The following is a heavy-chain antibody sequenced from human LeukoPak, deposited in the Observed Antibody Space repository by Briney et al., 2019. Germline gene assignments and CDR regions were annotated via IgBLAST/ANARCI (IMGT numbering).Heavy chain of an antibody. Sequence: GGSLRLSCAASGFTFDDYGMSWVRQAPGKGLEWVLGISFSGRSTNYADSVKGRFIISRDNSNNTLYLQMNSLRAEDTAVYYCAKDREKAVGATIFDHWGQGTLVTVSS. D-gene: IGHD1-26*01. CDR2: ISFSGRST. V-gene: IGHV3-23*01. CDR3: AKDREKAVGATIFDH. J-gene: IGHJ4*02. CDR1: GFTFDDYG.